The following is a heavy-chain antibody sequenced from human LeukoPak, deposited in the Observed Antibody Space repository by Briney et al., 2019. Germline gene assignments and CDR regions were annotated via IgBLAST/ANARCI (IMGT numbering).Heavy chain of an antibody. D-gene: IGHD6-13*01. CDR2: ISYDGSSK. CDR3: AKEPSAAGVFDY. V-gene: IGHV3-30-3*01. J-gene: IGHJ4*02. CDR1: GFAFSTYA. Sequence: PGRSLRLSCSASGFAFSTYAMHWVRQAPGKGLEWVAVISYDGSSKYYADSVEGRFTISRDNSKNTLYLQMNSLRVEDTAVYYCAKEPSAAGVFDYWGQGTLVTVSS.